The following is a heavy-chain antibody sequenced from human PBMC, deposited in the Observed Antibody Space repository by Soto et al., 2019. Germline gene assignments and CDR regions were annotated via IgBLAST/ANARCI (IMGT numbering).Heavy chain of an antibody. Sequence: GGSLRLSCAASGFTFSSYWMSWVRQAPGKGLEWVANIKQDGSEKYYVDSVKGRFTISRDNAKNSLYLQMNSLRAEDTAVYYCARDYLMGATPLDAFDIWGQGTMVTVSS. V-gene: IGHV3-7*01. D-gene: IGHD1-26*01. CDR1: GFTFSSYW. J-gene: IGHJ3*02. CDR2: IKQDGSEK. CDR3: ARDYLMGATPLDAFDI.